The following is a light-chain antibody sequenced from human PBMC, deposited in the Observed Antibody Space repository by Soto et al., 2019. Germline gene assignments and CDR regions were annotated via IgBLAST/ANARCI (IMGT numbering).Light chain of an antibody. CDR1: QSVLYSSNNKNY. J-gene: IGKJ2*01. V-gene: IGKV4-1*01. Sequence: DIVMTQSPDSLAVSLGERATINCKSSQSVLYSSNNKNYLAWYQQKPGQPPKLLIYWASTRESGVPDRFSGSGSGTDFTLTISSLQAEGVAVYYCQQYYSAPYTFGQGTKLEIK. CDR2: WAS. CDR3: QQYYSAPYT.